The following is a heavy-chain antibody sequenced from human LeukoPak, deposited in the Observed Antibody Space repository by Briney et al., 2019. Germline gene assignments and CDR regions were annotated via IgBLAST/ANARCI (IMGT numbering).Heavy chain of an antibody. V-gene: IGHV1-69*05. D-gene: IGHD4-23*01. Sequence: SVKVSCKASGGTFSSYAISWVRQAPGRGLEWMGGIIPIFGTANYAQKFQGRVTITTDESTSTAYMELSSLRSEDTAVYYCARISEGSYGGNQYFDYWGQGTLVTVSS. J-gene: IGHJ4*02. CDR2: IIPIFGTA. CDR1: GGTFSSYA. CDR3: ARISEGSYGGNQYFDY.